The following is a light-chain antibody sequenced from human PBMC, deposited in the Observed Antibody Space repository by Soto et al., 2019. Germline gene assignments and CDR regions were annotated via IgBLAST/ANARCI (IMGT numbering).Light chain of an antibody. J-gene: IGKJ1*01. CDR3: QQYNNWPPWT. Sequence: EIVLTQSPATLSLSPGERATLSCRASQSVSSYLAWYQQKPGQAPRLLISDASNRATGIPVRFSGSGSGTEFTLTISSLQSEDWAVYYCQQYNNWPPWTFGQGTKVDI. CDR1: QSVSSY. CDR2: DAS. V-gene: IGKV3-11*01.